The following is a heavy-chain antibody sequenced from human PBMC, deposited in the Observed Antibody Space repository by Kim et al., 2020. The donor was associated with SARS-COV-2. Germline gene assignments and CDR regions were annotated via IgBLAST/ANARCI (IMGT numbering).Heavy chain of an antibody. J-gene: IGHJ6*02. CDR3: ARDDSQLWLQEGGNYYYGMDV. D-gene: IGHD5-18*01. Sequence: SVKVSCKASGGTFSSYAISWVRQAPGQGLEWMGGIIPIFGTANYAQKFQGRVTITADESTSTAYMELSSLRSEDTAVYYCARDDSQLWLQEGGNYYYGMDVWGQGTTVTVSS. V-gene: IGHV1-69*13. CDR2: IIPIFGTA. CDR1: GGTFSSYA.